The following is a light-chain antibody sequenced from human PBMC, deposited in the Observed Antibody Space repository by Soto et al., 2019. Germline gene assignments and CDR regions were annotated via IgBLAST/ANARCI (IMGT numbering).Light chain of an antibody. Sequence: DIVMTQSPDSLAVFLGERATINCKSSQSVLYSSNNKNYLAWYQQKPGQPPKLLIYWASTRESGVPDRFSGSGSGTDFTLTISSLQAEDVAVYYCQQYYSIPFTFGGGTKVEIK. J-gene: IGKJ4*01. CDR2: WAS. CDR3: QQYYSIPFT. CDR1: QSVLYSSNNKNY. V-gene: IGKV4-1*01.